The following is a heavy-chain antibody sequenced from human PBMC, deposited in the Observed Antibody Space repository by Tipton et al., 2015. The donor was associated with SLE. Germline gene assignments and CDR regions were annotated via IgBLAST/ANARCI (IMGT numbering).Heavy chain of an antibody. CDR2: IKEDGSER. J-gene: IGHJ4*02. D-gene: IGHD1-1*01. V-gene: IGHV3-7*01. CDR3: ARNGKHHVY. Sequence: SLRLSCAASGFPFSCYWMTWVRQASGKGLEWVANIKEDGSERYYVNSVDGRFTISRDNAKNSLYLQMDSLRGEDTAVYFCARNGKHHVYWGQGTLVTVSS. CDR1: GFPFSCYW.